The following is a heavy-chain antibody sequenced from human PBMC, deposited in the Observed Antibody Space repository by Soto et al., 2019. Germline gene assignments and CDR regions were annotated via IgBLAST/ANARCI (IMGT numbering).Heavy chain of an antibody. V-gene: IGHV3-30-3*01. CDR1: GFTFSSYA. J-gene: IGHJ6*02. Sequence: GGSLRLSCAASGFTFSSYAMHWVRQAPGKGLEWVAVISYDGSNKYYADSVKGRLTISRDNSKNTLYLQMNSLRAEDTAVYYCARGAPSLDYYYYGMDVWGQGTTVTVSS. D-gene: IGHD1-1*01. CDR2: ISYDGSNK. CDR3: ARGAPSLDYYYYGMDV.